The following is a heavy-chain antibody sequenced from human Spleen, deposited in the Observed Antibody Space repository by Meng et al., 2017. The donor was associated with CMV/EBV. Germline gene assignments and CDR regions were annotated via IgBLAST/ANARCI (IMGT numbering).Heavy chain of an antibody. CDR2: IYHSGTT. D-gene: IGHD3-10*01. CDR1: GGSIRRGGYY. CDR3: ARGRANYGPNWFDP. J-gene: IGHJ5*02. Sequence: SGGSIRRGGYYWSWIRQHPGEGLEWIGYIYHSGTTYYTPYLQSRVTISIDTSKNQFFLKLSSVTAADTAVYYCARGRANYGPNWFDPWGQGTLVTVSS. V-gene: IGHV4-31*02.